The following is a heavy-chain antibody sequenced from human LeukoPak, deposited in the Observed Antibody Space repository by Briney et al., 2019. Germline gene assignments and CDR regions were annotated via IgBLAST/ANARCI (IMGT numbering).Heavy chain of an antibody. CDR2: IKLKTAGGTT. D-gene: IGHD2-15*01. V-gene: IGHV3-15*01. Sequence: GGSLRLSCAASGFTFSNAWMTWVRQAPGKGLEWVGRIKLKTAGGTTDYAAPVQGRFTISRDDSKNTLYLHIDSLKTEDTGVYYCTPTLHWGQGTLVTVSS. CDR3: TPTLH. CDR1: GFTFSNAW. J-gene: IGHJ4*02.